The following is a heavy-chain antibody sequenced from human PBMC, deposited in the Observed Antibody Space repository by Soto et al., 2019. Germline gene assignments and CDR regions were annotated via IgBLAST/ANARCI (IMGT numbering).Heavy chain of an antibody. J-gene: IGHJ5*02. CDR1: GGSISSGGYY. CDR2: IYYSGST. V-gene: IGHV4-31*03. Sequence: QVQLQESGPGLVKPSQTLSLTCTVSGGSISSGGYYWGWIRQHPGKGLEWIGYIYYSGSTYYNPSLKSRVTISVDTSKNQFSLKLSSVTAADTAVYYCARRDGYNYGWFDPWGQGTLVTVSP. D-gene: IGHD5-12*01. CDR3: ARRDGYNYGWFDP.